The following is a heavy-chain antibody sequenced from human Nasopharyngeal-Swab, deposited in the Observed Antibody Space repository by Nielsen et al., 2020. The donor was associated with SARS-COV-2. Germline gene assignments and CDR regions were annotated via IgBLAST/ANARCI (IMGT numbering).Heavy chain of an antibody. V-gene: IGHV3-73*01. J-gene: IGHJ4*02. D-gene: IGHD6-13*01. Sequence: GESLKISCAASGFTFSGSAMHWVRQASGKGLEWVGRIRSKANSYATAYAASVKGRFTISRDDSKNTAYLQMNSLKTEDTAVYYCTRSIAGGYWGQGTLVTVSS. CDR2: IRSKANSYAT. CDR3: TRSIAGGY. CDR1: GFTFSGSA.